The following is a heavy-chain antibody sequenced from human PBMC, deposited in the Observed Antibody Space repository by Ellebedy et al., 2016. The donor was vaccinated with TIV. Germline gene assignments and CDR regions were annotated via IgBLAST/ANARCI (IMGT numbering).Heavy chain of an antibody. D-gene: IGHD3-10*01. CDR3: ARGPMVRGVRAYNWFDP. J-gene: IGHJ5*02. V-gene: IGHV4-39*01. CDR1: GGSISSSSYY. CDR2: IYYSGST. Sequence: SETLSLTCTVSGGSISSSSYYWGWIRQPPGKGLEWIGSIYYSGSTYYNPSLKSRVTISVDTSKNQFSLKLSSVTAADTVIYYCARGPMVRGVRAYNWFDPWGQGTLVTVSS.